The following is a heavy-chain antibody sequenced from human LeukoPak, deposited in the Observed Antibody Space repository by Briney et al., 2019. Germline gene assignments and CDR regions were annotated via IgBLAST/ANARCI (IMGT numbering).Heavy chain of an antibody. Sequence: GGSLRLSCAASGFTVSSNYMSWVRQAPGKGLEWVSVIYSGGSTYYADSVKGRFTISRDNSKNTLYLQMNSLRAEDTAVYYCAKGLLYGSGSYSYWGQGTLVTVSS. J-gene: IGHJ4*02. CDR2: IYSGGST. V-gene: IGHV3-53*01. D-gene: IGHD3-10*01. CDR3: AKGLLYGSGSYSY. CDR1: GFTVSSNY.